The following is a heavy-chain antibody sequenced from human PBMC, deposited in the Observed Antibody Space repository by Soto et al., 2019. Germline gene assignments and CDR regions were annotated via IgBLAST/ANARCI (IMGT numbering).Heavy chain of an antibody. CDR2: IYYSGST. J-gene: IGHJ4*02. Sequence: QVPLQESGPGLVKPSQTLSLPCTVSGGSISSDGYYWSWIRQHPGKGLEWIGYIYYSGSTYYNPSLNSRVNISVDTSKNQVSLKLSAVTAADTAVYYCARGIMVLVVPAAFDYWGQGTLVTVSS. V-gene: IGHV4-31*03. CDR3: ARGIMVLVVPAAFDY. D-gene: IGHD2-2*01. CDR1: GGSISSDGYY.